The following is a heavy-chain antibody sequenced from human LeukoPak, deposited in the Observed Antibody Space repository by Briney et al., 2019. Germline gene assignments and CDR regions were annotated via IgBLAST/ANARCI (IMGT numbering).Heavy chain of an antibody. CDR2: ISGSGGST. D-gene: IGHD6-13*01. Sequence: GGSLRLSCAASGFTFSSYAMSWVRQAPGKGLEWVSAISGSGGSTYYADSVKGRFTTSRDNSKNTLYLQMNSLRAEDTAVYYCAKVMWWAAAGTFHDAFDIWGQGTMVTVSS. CDR1: GFTFSSYA. V-gene: IGHV3-23*01. CDR3: AKVMWWAAAGTFHDAFDI. J-gene: IGHJ3*02.